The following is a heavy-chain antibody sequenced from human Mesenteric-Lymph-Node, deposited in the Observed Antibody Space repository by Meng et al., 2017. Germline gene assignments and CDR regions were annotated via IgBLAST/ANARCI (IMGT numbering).Heavy chain of an antibody. V-gene: IGHV4-30-4*01. J-gene: IGHJ2*01. CDR1: GGSISSSNYY. CDR3: ARGQKGYFDL. CDR2: IYNSGST. Sequence: QGALQGSGPGLVKPSQTLSLTCTVSGGSISSSNYYWSWIRQPPGKGLEWSGHIYNSGSTYYNPSLKSRITISVDTSKNQFSLKLSSVTAADTAVYYCARGQKGYFDLWGRGTLVTVSS.